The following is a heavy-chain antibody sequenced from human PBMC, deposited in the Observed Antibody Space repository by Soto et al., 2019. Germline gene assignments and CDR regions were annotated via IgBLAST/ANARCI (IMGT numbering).Heavy chain of an antibody. V-gene: IGHV3-30*18. CDR3: GNGYRSGWYFFDY. Sequence: QVQLVESGGGVIQPGRSLKLSCGASGFTFSTYGMHWVRQAPGKGLEWVAVISHDGSNKYYADSVKGRFTISRDNSKNTLYLQMNSLKPEDTAVYYCGNGYRSGWYFFDYWGQGTLVTVSS. CDR2: ISHDGSNK. CDR1: GFTFSTYG. D-gene: IGHD6-19*01. J-gene: IGHJ4*02.